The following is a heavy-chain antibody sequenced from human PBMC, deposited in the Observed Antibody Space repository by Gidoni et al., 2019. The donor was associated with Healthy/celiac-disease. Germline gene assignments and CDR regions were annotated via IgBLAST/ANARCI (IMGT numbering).Heavy chain of an antibody. CDR1: GGSFSGYF. CDR3: ARGLFLGRVNPLHLDY. V-gene: IGHV4-34*01. J-gene: IGHJ4*02. Sequence: QVQLQQWGAGLLQPSETLSLTCAVYGGSFSGYFWSWIRQPSGKGLEWIGEINHSGSTNYNPSLKSRVTISVDTSKNQFSLRLSSVTAADTAVYYCARGLFLGRVNPLHLDYWGQGTLVTVSS. CDR2: INHSGST. D-gene: IGHD7-27*01.